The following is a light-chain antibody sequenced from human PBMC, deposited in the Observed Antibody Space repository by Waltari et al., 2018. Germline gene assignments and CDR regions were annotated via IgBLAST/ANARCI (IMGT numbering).Light chain of an antibody. J-gene: IGLJ3*02. Sequence: QSALTQPASVSGSPGQSITISCTGTSSDVGSYDLVSWYQHHPGKAPKLMIYEATQRPPGVSYRFSGSRSGNTASRTISGLQAEDEGDYYCCSYVGDVTWVFGGGTKLTVL. CDR1: SSDVGSYDL. V-gene: IGLV2-23*01. CDR3: CSYVGDVTWV. CDR2: EAT.